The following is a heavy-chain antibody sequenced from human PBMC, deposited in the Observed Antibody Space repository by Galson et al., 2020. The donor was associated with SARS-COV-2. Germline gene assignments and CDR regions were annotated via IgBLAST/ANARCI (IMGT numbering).Heavy chain of an antibody. J-gene: IGHJ5*02. Sequence: TLSLTCTVSGGSISSYYWSWIRQPAGKGLEWIGRIYTSGSTNYNPSLKSRVTMSVDTSKNQFSLKLSSVTAADTAVYYCARDPYYDILTGYYRGGWFDPWGQGTLVTVSS. CDR2: IYTSGST. D-gene: IGHD3-9*01. CDR3: ARDPYYDILTGYYRGGWFDP. V-gene: IGHV4-4*07. CDR1: GGSISSYY.